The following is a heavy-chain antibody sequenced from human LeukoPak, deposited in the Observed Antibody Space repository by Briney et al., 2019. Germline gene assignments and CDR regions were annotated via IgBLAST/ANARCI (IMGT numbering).Heavy chain of an antibody. J-gene: IGHJ2*01. CDR3: ARQTIASVTGYMLFDL. Sequence: PSETLSLTCAVSGGSINSRDYYWGWIRQPPGKGLEWVGSIYYTGSTFHNPSLKSRVIISVDTSKNLFSLKLTSVTAADSAIYYCARQTIASVTGYMLFDLWGRGTLVIVSS. V-gene: IGHV4-39*01. CDR1: GGSINSRDYY. CDR2: IYYTGST. D-gene: IGHD2-2*02.